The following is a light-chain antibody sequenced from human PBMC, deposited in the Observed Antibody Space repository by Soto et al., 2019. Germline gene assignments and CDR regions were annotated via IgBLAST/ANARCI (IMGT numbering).Light chain of an antibody. Sequence: EIVMTQSPATLSVSPGDRATLSCRASQSVSSNLAWYQQKPGQAPRLLIFVASTRATGIPARFTGSGSGTEFTLTISSLQSDDFAMYYCQQYNNWPLTFGGGTKVDIK. CDR1: QSVSSN. CDR2: VAS. V-gene: IGKV3-15*01. J-gene: IGKJ4*01. CDR3: QQYNNWPLT.